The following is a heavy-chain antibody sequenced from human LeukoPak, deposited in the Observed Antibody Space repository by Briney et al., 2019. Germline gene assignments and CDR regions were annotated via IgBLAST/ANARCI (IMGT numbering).Heavy chain of an antibody. Sequence: GGSLRLSCAASGFTFSSYAMSWVRQAPGKGLEWVSYISSSGSTIKYADSVKGRFTISRDNAKNSLYLQMNSLRAEDTAVYYCARDIRPVNYDTSGYYPDWGQGTLVTISS. CDR1: GFTFSSYA. J-gene: IGHJ4*02. V-gene: IGHV3-48*04. CDR2: ISSSGSTI. CDR3: ARDIRPVNYDTSGYYPD. D-gene: IGHD3-22*01.